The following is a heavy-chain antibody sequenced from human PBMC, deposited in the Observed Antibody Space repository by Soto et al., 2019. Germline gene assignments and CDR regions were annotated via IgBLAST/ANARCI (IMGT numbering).Heavy chain of an antibody. CDR1: GSSIIDSSYF. V-gene: IGHV4-39*01. CDR3: ARTSKYYDVLTAYYLPGAFDF. Sequence: QLQLQESGPGLVKPSETLSLTCTVSGSSIIDSSYFWGWIRQSPGKGLEWIGSIYYSGITHYNPSLKSRVTISVDTSTNQFSLKLTSVTAADAAVYYCARTSKYYDVLTAYYLPGAFDFWGHGTMVTVSS. J-gene: IGHJ3*01. CDR2: IYYSGIT. D-gene: IGHD3-9*01.